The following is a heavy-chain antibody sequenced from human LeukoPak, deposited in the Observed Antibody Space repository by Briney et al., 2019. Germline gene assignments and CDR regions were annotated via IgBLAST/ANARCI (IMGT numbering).Heavy chain of an antibody. CDR2: IIPIFGTT. CDR3: ARDRVGGAAAGPYFDY. D-gene: IGHD6-13*01. CDR1: GGTFSSYA. V-gene: IGHV1-69*13. J-gene: IGHJ4*02. Sequence: SVKVSCKASGGTFSSYAISWVRQAPGQGLEWLGGIIPIFGTTNYAQKFLGRITITADESTSTAYMELSSLRSEDTAVYYCARDRVGGAAAGPYFDYWGQGTLVTVSS.